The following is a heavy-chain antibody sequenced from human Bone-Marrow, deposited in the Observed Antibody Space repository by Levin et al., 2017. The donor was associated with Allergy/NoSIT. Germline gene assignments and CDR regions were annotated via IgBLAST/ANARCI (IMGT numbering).Heavy chain of an antibody. V-gene: IGHV3-21*01. CDR2: ISSSSSYI. CDR1: GFTFSSYS. Sequence: GGSLRLSCAASGFTFSSYSMNWVRQAPGKGLEWVSSISSSSSYIYYADSVKGRFTISRDNAKNSLYLQMNSLRAEDTAVYYCARASSWYLEDREYFQHWGQGTLVTVSS. CDR3: ARASSWYLEDREYFQH. D-gene: IGHD6-13*01. J-gene: IGHJ1*01.